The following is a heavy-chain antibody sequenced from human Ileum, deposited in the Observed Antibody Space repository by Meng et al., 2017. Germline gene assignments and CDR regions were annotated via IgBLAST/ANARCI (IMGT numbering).Heavy chain of an antibody. CDR2: ISSSARNT. Sequence: EGQGGESGGGLVQPGGSLRLSCAASGFIFSSSGMNWVRQAPGKGLEWVSSISSSARNTYYADSVMGRFTISRDNSKNTVYLQMTSLRVEDTAVYYCAKDPDELDSWGQGTLVTVSS. CDR3: AKDPDELDS. J-gene: IGHJ4*02. CDR1: GFIFSSSG. V-gene: IGHV3-23*04.